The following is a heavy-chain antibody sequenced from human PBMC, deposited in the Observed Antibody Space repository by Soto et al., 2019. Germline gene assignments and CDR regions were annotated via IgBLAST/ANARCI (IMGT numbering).Heavy chain of an antibody. CDR3: SRDQPGYSYGYGLGY. D-gene: IGHD5-18*01. V-gene: IGHV3-21*01. CDR2: ISSSSSYI. Sequence: EVQLVESGGGLVKPGGSLRLSCAASGFTFSSYSMNWVRQAPGKGLEWVSSISSSSSYIYYADSVKGRFTISRDNAKNSLDLQINSLRAEDTAVDYLSRDQPGYSYGYGLGYWGQGTLVTVSS. J-gene: IGHJ4*02. CDR1: GFTFSSYS.